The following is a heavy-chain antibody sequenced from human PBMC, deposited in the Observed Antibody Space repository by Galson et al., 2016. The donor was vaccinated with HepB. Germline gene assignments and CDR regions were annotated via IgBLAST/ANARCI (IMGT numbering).Heavy chain of an antibody. V-gene: IGHV1-69*13. J-gene: IGHJ6*03. CDR3: ARDHIAVAAMDV. CDR2: IIPIFGTA. Sequence: SVKVSCKASGYTFTNYGFSWVRQAPGQGLEWMGGIIPIFGTANYAQKFQGRVTITADESTSTAYMELSSLRSEDTAMYYCARDHIAVAAMDVWGKGTTVTVSS. CDR1: GYTFTNYG. D-gene: IGHD6-19*01.